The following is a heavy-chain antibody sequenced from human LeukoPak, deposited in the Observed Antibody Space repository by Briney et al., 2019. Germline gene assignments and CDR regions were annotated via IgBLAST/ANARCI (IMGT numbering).Heavy chain of an antibody. J-gene: IGHJ4*02. V-gene: IGHV5-51*01. CDR2: IYPGDSDT. CDR1: GYSFTSYW. Sequence: GESLKISCKGSGYSFTSYWIGWVRQMPGKGLEWMGIIYPGDSDTRYSPSFQGQVTISADKSISTAYLQWSSLKASDTAMYYCARKRIYYDSSGYQTYYFDYWGQGTLVTVSS. CDR3: ARKRIYYDSSGYQTYYFDY. D-gene: IGHD3-22*01.